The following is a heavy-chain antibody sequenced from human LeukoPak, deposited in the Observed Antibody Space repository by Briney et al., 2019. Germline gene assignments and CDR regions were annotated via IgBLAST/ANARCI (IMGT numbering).Heavy chain of an antibody. CDR1: GFSFSTYS. Sequence: PGGSLRLSCAASGFSFSTYSMNWVRQAPGKGLEWVSYISSSSTIYYADSVKGRFTISRDNAKNSLYLQLNSLRAEDTAMYYCAKDVLTGQPPPFYLDYWGQGTLVTVSS. CDR3: AKDVLTGQPPPFYLDY. CDR2: ISSSSTI. V-gene: IGHV3-48*01. J-gene: IGHJ4*02. D-gene: IGHD3-10*01.